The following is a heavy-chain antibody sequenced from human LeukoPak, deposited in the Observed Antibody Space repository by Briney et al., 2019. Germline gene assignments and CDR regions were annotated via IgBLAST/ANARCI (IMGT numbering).Heavy chain of an antibody. CDR2: IYSGGST. J-gene: IGHJ4*02. Sequence: GGSLRLSCAASGFTVTTNYMSWVRQAPGKGLEGVSVIYSGGSTFYADSVRGRLTISRDSSKNTLYLQMNSLRAEDTAVYYCARGHVGDDWSCFDFWGQGTLVTVSS. CDR3: ARGHVGDDWSCFDF. CDR1: GFTVTTNY. D-gene: IGHD1-26*01. V-gene: IGHV3-66*01.